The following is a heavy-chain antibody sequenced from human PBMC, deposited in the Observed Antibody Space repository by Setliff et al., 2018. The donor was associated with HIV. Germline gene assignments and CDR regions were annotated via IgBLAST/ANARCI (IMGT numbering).Heavy chain of an antibody. J-gene: IGHJ5*02. CDR1: GYTFTNYD. CDR2: INTNTGNP. Sequence: ASVKVSCKASGYTFTNYDINWVRQAPGQGLEWMGWINTNTGNPTYAQGFTGRFVFSLDTSVSTAYLQISSLKAEDTAVYYCARELGRLVRGVGGWFDPWGQGTLVTVSS. D-gene: IGHD3-10*01. V-gene: IGHV7-4-1*02. CDR3: ARELGRLVRGVGGWFDP.